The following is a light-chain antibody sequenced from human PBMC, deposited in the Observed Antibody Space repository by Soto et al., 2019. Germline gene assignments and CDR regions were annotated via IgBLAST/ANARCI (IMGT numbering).Light chain of an antibody. Sequence: QSALTHPASVSGSPGQSFTISCTGTSSDVGGFNYVSWYQQHPGKAPKLMIYDVSNRPSGVSNRFSGSTSGNTASLTISGRQAEDEADYYCRSYASSTTWVFGGGTKLTVL. CDR1: SSDVGGFNY. CDR3: RSYASSTTWV. J-gene: IGLJ3*02. V-gene: IGLV2-14*01. CDR2: DVS.